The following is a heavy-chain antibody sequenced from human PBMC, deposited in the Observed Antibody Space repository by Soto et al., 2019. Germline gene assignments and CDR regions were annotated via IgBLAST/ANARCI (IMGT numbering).Heavy chain of an antibody. J-gene: IGHJ4*02. CDR3: AKASDYGDYVPPDY. Sequence: EVQLLESGGDLVQPGGSLRLSCAASGLTFSSYAMTWVRQAPGKGLEWVSTISGSGGSTYYADSVMGRFAISRDNSKNTLYLQVSSLRAEDTAVYYCAKASDYGDYVPPDYWGQGTLVTVSS. CDR1: GLTFSSYA. CDR2: ISGSGGST. D-gene: IGHD4-17*01. V-gene: IGHV3-23*01.